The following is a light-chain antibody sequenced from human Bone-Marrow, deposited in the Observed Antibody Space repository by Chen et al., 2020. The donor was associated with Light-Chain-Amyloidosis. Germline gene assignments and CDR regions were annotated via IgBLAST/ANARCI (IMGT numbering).Light chain of an antibody. V-gene: IGLV1-40*01. CDR2: RNT. CDR3: QSYDSSLSAVV. J-gene: IGLJ2*01. CDR1: SSNIGATYD. Sequence: QSVLTQPPSVSGAPGQRVTISCTGSSSNIGATYDVHWYQHLPGTAPTLLIYRNTNRPSGVPDRFSGSKSGTSSSLAITGLQAEDEGDYYCQSYDSSLSAVVFGGGTKLTVL.